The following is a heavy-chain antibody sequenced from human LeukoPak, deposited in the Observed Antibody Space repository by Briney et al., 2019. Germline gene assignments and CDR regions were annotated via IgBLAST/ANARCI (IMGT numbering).Heavy chain of an antibody. CDR3: ARHPVIWPQYPS. V-gene: IGHV4-39*01. J-gene: IGHJ5*02. CDR2: IYYSGST. CDR1: GGSISSGGYY. D-gene: IGHD5-24*01. Sequence: SQTLSLTCTVSGGSISSGGYYWGWIRQPPGKGLEWIGSIYYSGSTYYNPSLKSRVTISVDTSKNQFSLKLSSVTAADTAVYYCARHPVIWPQYPSWGQGTLVTVSS.